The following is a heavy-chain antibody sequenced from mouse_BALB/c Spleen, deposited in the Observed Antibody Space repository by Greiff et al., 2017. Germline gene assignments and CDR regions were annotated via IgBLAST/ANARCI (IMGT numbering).Heavy chain of an antibody. D-gene: IGHD2-10*02. Sequence: EVKVVESGGGLVQPGGSLRLSCATSGFTFTDYYMSWVRQTPGKALEWLGFIRNKANGYTTEYSATVKGRFTISRDNSQSILYLQMNTLRAEDSATYYCARDKKYGNYVRAMDYWGQGTSVTVSA. CDR2: IRNKANGYTT. CDR1: GFTFTDYY. V-gene: IGHV7-3*02. CDR3: ARDKKYGNYVRAMDY. J-gene: IGHJ4*01.